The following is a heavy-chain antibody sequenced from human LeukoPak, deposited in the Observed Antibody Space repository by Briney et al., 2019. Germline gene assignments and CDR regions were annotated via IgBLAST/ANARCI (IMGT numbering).Heavy chain of an antibody. D-gene: IGHD1-26*01. CDR1: GFTFSSYG. CDR2: IWYDGSNK. Sequence: GGSLRLSCAASGFTFSSYGMHRVRQAPGKGLEWVAVIWYDGSNKYYADSVKGRFTISRDNSKNTLYLQMNSLRAEDTAVYYCAKVISLGGSYAGDAFDIWGQGTMVTVSS. CDR3: AKVISLGGSYAGDAFDI. J-gene: IGHJ3*02. V-gene: IGHV3-33*06.